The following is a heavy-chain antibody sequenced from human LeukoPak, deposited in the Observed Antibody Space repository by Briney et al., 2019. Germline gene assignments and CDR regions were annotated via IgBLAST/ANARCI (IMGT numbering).Heavy chain of an antibody. CDR3: ARRGGKCSGGSCYFFDY. J-gene: IGHJ4*02. V-gene: IGHV3-30*03. CDR1: GFTFSSYG. CDR2: ISYDGSNK. Sequence: GRSLRLSCAASGFTFSSYGMHWVPQAPGKGLEWVAVISYDGSNKYYADSVKGRFTISRDNAKNSLYLQMNSLRDEDTAVYYCARRGGKCSGGSCYFFDYWGQGTLVTVSS. D-gene: IGHD2-15*01.